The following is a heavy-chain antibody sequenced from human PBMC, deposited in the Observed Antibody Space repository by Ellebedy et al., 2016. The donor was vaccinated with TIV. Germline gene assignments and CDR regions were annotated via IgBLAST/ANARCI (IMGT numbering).Heavy chain of an antibody. CDR1: GYTFTNYF. D-gene: IGHD3-10*01. CDR2: INPSGGNT. V-gene: IGHV1-46*01. Sequence: AASVKVSCKASGYTFTNYFIHWVRQAPGQGLEWLGTINPSGGNTVYAQRFQGRVTMTRDTSTSTVYMELSSLRSEDTAVYYCARLDSGSGSYSQSAFDIWGQGTMVTVSS. CDR3: ARLDSGSGSYSQSAFDI. J-gene: IGHJ3*02.